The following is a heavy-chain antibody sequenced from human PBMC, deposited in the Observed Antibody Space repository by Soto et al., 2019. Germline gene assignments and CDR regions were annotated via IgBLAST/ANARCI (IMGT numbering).Heavy chain of an antibody. CDR2: IYYSGST. Sequence: SETLSLTCTVSGGSISSSSYYWGWIRQPPGKGLEWIGSIYYSGSTYYNPSLKSRVTISVDTSKNQFSLKLSSVTAADTAVYYCARTLGAPQYNWFDPWGQGTLVTVSS. CDR3: ARTLGAPQYNWFDP. J-gene: IGHJ5*02. V-gene: IGHV4-39*01. CDR1: GGSISSSSYY. D-gene: IGHD3-16*01.